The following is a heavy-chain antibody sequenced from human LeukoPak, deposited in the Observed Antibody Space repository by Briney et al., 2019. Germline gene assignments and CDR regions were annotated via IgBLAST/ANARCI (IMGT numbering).Heavy chain of an antibody. D-gene: IGHD3-10*01. V-gene: IGHV6-1*01. J-gene: IGHJ5*02. CDR3: SRALTAGAALDP. CDR1: GDIVFSTSAA. CDR2: RNYWYKSKWYN. Sequence: SQTLSLTCDTSGDIVFSTSAAWNWIRQSPSRGLGWLGRRNYWYKSKWYNDYAASVNIQIPINADRSNKQLSPQLSSVTPEDPAVYYCSRALTAGAALDPWREGPRVSVSS.